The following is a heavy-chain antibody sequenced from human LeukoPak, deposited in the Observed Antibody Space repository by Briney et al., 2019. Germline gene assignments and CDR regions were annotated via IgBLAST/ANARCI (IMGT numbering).Heavy chain of an antibody. Sequence: PSETLSLTCTVSGGSISSYYWSWIRQPPGKGLEWIGYIYYSGSTNYNPSLKSRVTISVDTSKNQFSLKLSSVTAADTAVYYCARSVVVPAAIPEYYYYYMDVWGKGTTVTVSS. CDR2: IYYSGST. CDR1: GGSISSYY. D-gene: IGHD2-2*01. J-gene: IGHJ6*03. CDR3: ARSVVVPAAIPEYYYYYMDV. V-gene: IGHV4-59*01.